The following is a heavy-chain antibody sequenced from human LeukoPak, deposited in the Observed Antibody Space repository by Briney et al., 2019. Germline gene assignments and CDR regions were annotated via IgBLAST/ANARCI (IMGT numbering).Heavy chain of an antibody. D-gene: IGHD6-19*01. V-gene: IGHV3-7*05. Sequence: GGSLRLSCTASGFTYSSYWMHWVRHAPGKGLEWVANIKQDGSDKHYVDSVKGRFTISRDNAKNSLYLQMNNLRAEDTAVYYCARDIAAGNLFDPWGQGTLVTVSS. CDR2: IKQDGSDK. CDR1: GFTYSSYW. J-gene: IGHJ5*02. CDR3: ARDIAAGNLFDP.